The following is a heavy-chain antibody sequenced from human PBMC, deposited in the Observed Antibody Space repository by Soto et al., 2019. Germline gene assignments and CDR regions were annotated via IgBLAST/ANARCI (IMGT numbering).Heavy chain of an antibody. Sequence: GSVKVSCKASGYIFTSYGISWVRQAPGQGLEWMGWIDPRSGGTVYEQKFQGRVTMTRDTSISTVYMDLSGLTSDDTALYYCATDDYGTFPYWGQGSMVTVSA. CDR1: GYIFTSYG. D-gene: IGHD3-10*01. CDR3: ATDDYGTFPY. J-gene: IGHJ4*02. V-gene: IGHV1-2*02. CDR2: IDPRSGGT.